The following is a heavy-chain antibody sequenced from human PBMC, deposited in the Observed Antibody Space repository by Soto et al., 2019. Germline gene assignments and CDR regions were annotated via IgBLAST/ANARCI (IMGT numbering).Heavy chain of an antibody. J-gene: IGHJ6*02. CDR3: ASQYSSSWYYYYYGMDV. CDR1: GFTFSSYA. D-gene: IGHD6-13*01. V-gene: IGHV3-23*01. Sequence: PGGSLRLSCAASGFTFSSYAMTWVRQAPGKGLEWVSTISGSGASTYYADSVKGRFTISRDNSKNTLYLQMNSLRAEDTAVYYCASQYSSSWYYYYYGMDVWGQGTTVTVSS. CDR2: ISGSGAST.